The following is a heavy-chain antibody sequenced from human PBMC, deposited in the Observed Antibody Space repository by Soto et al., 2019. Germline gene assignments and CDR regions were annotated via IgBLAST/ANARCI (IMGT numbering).Heavy chain of an antibody. V-gene: IGHV3-23*01. CDR3: AKFGDYYYSLFDY. Sequence: PGGSLRLSCAASGFIFRNYAMSWVRQAPGKGLEWVSVITLSGGSAYYADSVKGRFTISRDNSQNTLYLQMNSLRAEDTAVYYCAKFGDYYYSLFDYWGQGTPVTVS. D-gene: IGHD3-22*01. CDR2: ITLSGGSA. CDR1: GFIFRNYA. J-gene: IGHJ4*02.